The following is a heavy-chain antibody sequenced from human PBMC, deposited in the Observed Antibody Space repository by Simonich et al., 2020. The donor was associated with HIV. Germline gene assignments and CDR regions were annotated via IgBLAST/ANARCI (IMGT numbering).Heavy chain of an antibody. D-gene: IGHD2-2*01. CDR3: ARDGRKGSSTSCSDY. J-gene: IGHJ4*02. Sequence: EVQLVESGGGLVKPGGSLRLSCAASGFTFSSYSMNWVRKAPGKGLEWVSSINSSSSYIYYANSVKGRFTISRDNAKNSLYLQMNSLRAEDTAVYYCARDGRKGSSTSCSDYWGQGTLVTVSS. CDR2: INSSSSYI. CDR1: GFTFSSYS. V-gene: IGHV3-21*01.